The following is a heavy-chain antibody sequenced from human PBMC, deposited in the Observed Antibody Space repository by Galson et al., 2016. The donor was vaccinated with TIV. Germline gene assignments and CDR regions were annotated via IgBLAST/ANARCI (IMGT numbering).Heavy chain of an antibody. Sequence: SVKVSCKASGGSFTSYAISWVRQAPGQGLEWMGAIVPMFGISTYAQKFQGRVTITADESTSTAYMELSSLRSQDTAAYYCARGSDYYDGSGYQNWGQGTLVTVSS. CDR2: IVPMFGIS. CDR3: ARGSDYYDGSGYQN. V-gene: IGHV1-69*13. D-gene: IGHD3-22*01. J-gene: IGHJ4*02. CDR1: GGSFTSYA.